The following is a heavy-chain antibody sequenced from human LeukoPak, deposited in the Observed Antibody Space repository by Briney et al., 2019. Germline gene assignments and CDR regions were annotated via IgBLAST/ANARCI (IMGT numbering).Heavy chain of an antibody. CDR1: GGTFSSYT. CDR3: ARDRDYDFWSGRDPNWFDP. CDR2: IIPVLGIA. D-gene: IGHD3-3*01. J-gene: IGHJ5*02. Sequence: SVKVSCKASGGTFSSYTISWVRQAPGQGLEWMGRIIPVLGIANYAQKFQGRVTITADKSTSTAYMELSSLRSEDTAVYYCARDRDYDFWSGRDPNWFDPWGQGTLVTVS. V-gene: IGHV1-69*04.